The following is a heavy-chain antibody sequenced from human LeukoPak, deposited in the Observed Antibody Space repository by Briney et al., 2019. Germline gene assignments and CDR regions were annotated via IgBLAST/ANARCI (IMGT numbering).Heavy chain of an antibody. V-gene: IGHV3-48*02. CDR3: ARDSGNYIDY. Sequence: GGSLRLSCTASGFTFSHFSMNWVRLAPGEGLQWVSFISGSSKTIYYGDSVEGRFTISRDNAKNSLYLQMNGLRDEDAALYFCARDSGNYIDYWGQGTQVVVSS. CDR2: ISGSSKTI. J-gene: IGHJ4*01. CDR1: GFTFSHFS. D-gene: IGHD2/OR15-2a*01.